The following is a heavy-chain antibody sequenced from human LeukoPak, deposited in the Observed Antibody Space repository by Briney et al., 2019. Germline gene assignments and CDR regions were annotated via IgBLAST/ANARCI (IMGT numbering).Heavy chain of an antibody. Sequence: AASVKVSCKASGYSFASYGISWVRQAPGQGLKWMGWVSGYDGRTNYAQNLKGRVTVTAETSTSTVYMELRSLRSDDTAIYSCARDYYNDYEDTFDIWGQGTMVTVSS. J-gene: IGHJ3*02. CDR3: ARDYYNDYEDTFDI. V-gene: IGHV1-18*01. CDR2: VSGYDGRT. D-gene: IGHD4-11*01. CDR1: GYSFASYG.